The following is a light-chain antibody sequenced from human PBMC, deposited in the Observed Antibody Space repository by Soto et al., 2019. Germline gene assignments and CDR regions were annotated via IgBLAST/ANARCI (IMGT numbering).Light chain of an antibody. Sequence: QSVLTQPASVSGSPGQSITLSCTGTSSDVGSYNLVSWYQQHPGKAPKLMIYEGTKRPSGVSDRFSGSRSGNTASLTISGLQAEDEADYYCCSYASSSTYVFGTGTKVTVL. CDR1: SSDVGSYNL. CDR2: EGT. V-gene: IGLV2-23*01. J-gene: IGLJ1*01. CDR3: CSYASSSTYV.